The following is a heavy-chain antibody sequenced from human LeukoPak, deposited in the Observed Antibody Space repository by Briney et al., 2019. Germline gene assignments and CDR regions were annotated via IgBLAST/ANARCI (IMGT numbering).Heavy chain of an antibody. CDR1: GYTFTSYG. D-gene: IGHD6-13*01. CDR3: ARGPGYSSSWYERYNWFDP. Sequence: ASVKVSCKASGYTFTSYGISWVRQAPGQGLEWMGWISAYNGNTNYAQKLQGKVTMTTDTSTSTAYMELRSLRSDDTAVYYCARGPGYSSSWYERYNWFDPWGQGTLVTVSS. CDR2: ISAYNGNT. J-gene: IGHJ5*02. V-gene: IGHV1-18*01.